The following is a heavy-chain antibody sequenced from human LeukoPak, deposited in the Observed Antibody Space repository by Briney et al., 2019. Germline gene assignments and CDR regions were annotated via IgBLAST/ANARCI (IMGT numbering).Heavy chain of an antibody. V-gene: IGHV4-59*01. CDR1: GGSISGSY. J-gene: IGHJ4*02. Sequence: SSETLSLTCTVSGGSISGSYWSWIRQPPGKGLEWIAYMYNSGSTNYNPSLKSRVTISIDTSKNQFTLKLSSLTAADTAIYYCARGIESYGDYGYWGQGILVTVSS. D-gene: IGHD4-17*01. CDR3: ARGIESYGDYGY. CDR2: MYNSGST.